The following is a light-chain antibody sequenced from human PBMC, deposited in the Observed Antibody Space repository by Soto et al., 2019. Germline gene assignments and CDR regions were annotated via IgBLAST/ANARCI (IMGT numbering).Light chain of an antibody. CDR3: QQRSNWPSLT. Sequence: EIVLTQSPATLSLSPGERATLSCRASQSVSRSNLAWYQQKHGQAPRLLIYEASNRATGIPARFSGSGSGTDFTLTISSLEPEDFAVYYCQQRSNWPSLTFGGGTRVEIK. CDR2: EAS. CDR1: QSVSRSN. V-gene: IGKV3-11*01. J-gene: IGKJ4*01.